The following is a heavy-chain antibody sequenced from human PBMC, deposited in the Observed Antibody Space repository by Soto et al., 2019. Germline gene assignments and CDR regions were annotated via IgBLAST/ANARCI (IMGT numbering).Heavy chain of an antibody. CDR3: ARPPLPGYSIHFNS. CDR2: VYPRDSDT. CDR1: GYIFIDYW. D-gene: IGHD2-15*01. Sequence: PGESLKISCQASGYIFIDYWIGWVRQMPGKGLEWMGIVYPRDSDTRYSPSFQGQVTISADRSTGTAFLQWRSLKASDTALYYCARPPLPGYSIHFNSWGQGTLVTV. V-gene: IGHV5-51*01. J-gene: IGHJ4*02.